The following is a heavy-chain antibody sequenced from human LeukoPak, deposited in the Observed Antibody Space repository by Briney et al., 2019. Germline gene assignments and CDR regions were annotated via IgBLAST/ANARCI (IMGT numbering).Heavy chain of an antibody. CDR3: ASLSLWFGEFNWFDP. J-gene: IGHJ5*02. CDR1: GGSFSGYY. V-gene: IGHV4-34*01. Sequence: SETLSLTCAVYGGSFSGYYWSWIRQPPGKGLEWIGEINHSGSTNYNPSLKSRVTISVDTSKNQFSLKLSSVTAADTAVYYCASLSLWFGEFNWFDPWGQGTLVTVSS. D-gene: IGHD3-10*01. CDR2: INHSGST.